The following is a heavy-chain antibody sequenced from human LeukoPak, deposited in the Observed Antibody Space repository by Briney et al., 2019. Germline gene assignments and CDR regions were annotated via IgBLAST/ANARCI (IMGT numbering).Heavy chain of an antibody. CDR3: AKVWDHYGSGSYSYSYFDY. Sequence: GGSLRLSCEAPGFTFSKYAVDWVRRAPGKGLEWVSVISGSGSTTYYADSVWGRFTISRDNSKNMLYLQMNSLRAEDTAVYYCAKVWDHYGSGSYSYSYFDYWGQGTLVTVSS. D-gene: IGHD3-10*01. CDR2: ISGSGSTT. V-gene: IGHV3-23*01. CDR1: GFTFSKYA. J-gene: IGHJ4*01.